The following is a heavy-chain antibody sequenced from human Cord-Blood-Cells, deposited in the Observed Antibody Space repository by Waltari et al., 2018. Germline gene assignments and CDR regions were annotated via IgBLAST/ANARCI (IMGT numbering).Heavy chain of an antibody. CDR3: ARKATGVRFDY. J-gene: IGHJ4*02. V-gene: IGHV4-39*01. CDR2: IYYSGST. CDR1: GGSFSSSSYY. Sequence: QLQLQESGPGLVKPSETLSLTCTVSGGSFSSSSYYWGWIRQPPGKGLEWIGSIYYSGSTYYNPSLKSRVTISVDTSKNQFSLKLSSVTAADTAVYYCARKATGVRFDYWGQGTLVTVSS. D-gene: IGHD7-27*01.